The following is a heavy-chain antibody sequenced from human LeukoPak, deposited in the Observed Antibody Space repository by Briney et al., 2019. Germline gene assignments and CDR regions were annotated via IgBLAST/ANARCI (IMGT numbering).Heavy chain of an antibody. CDR2: INPNSGGT. V-gene: IGHV1-2*04. Sequence: ASVKVSCKASGYTFTGYYMHWVRQAPGQGLEWMGWINPNSGGTNYAQKFQGWVTMTRDTSISTAYMELSRLRSDDTAVYYCARDAMRYSYGSGAFDIWGQGTMVTVSS. CDR3: ARDAMRYSYGSGAFDI. J-gene: IGHJ3*02. CDR1: GYTFTGYY. D-gene: IGHD5-18*01.